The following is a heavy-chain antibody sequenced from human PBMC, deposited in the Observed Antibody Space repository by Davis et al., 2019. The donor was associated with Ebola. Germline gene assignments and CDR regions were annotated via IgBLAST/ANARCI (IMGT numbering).Heavy chain of an antibody. Sequence: SETLSLTCTVSGGSISSYYWSWIRQPPGKGLEWIGYIYYSGSTNYNPSLKSRVTISVDTSKNQFSLKLSSVTPEDTAVYYCARAFESGYSYGYTPLDYWGQGTLVTVSS. CDR3: ARAFESGYSYGYTPLDY. CDR2: IYYSGST. CDR1: GGSISSYY. J-gene: IGHJ4*02. V-gene: IGHV4-59*12. D-gene: IGHD5-18*01.